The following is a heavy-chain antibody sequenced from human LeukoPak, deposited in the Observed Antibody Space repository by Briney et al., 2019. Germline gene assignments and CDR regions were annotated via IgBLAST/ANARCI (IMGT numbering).Heavy chain of an antibody. D-gene: IGHD1-1*01. CDR2: IKQDGSEK. Sequence: GGSLRLSCAASGFTFSSYWMSWVRQAPGKGLEWVANIKQDGSEKYYVDSVKGRFTISRDNAKNSLYLQMNSLRAEDTAVYYCAREIDTPEWNSGAFDIWGQGTMVTVSS. CDR3: AREIDTPEWNSGAFDI. CDR1: GFTFSSYW. J-gene: IGHJ3*02. V-gene: IGHV3-7*01.